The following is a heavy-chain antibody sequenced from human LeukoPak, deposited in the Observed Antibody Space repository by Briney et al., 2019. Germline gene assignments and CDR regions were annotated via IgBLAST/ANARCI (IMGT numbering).Heavy chain of an antibody. Sequence: GGSLRLSCAASGFTFSTYGMHWVRQAPGKGLVWLAVIWYDGSNKYYADSVKGRFTISRDNSKNTLYLQMNSLRAEDTAVYYCARGNYYASGSLDYWGQGTLVTVSS. V-gene: IGHV3-33*01. CDR3: ARGNYYASGSLDY. D-gene: IGHD3-10*01. CDR2: IWYDGSNK. J-gene: IGHJ4*02. CDR1: GFTFSTYG.